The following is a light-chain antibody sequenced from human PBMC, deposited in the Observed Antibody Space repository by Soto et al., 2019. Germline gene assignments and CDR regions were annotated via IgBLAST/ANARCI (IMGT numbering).Light chain of an antibody. V-gene: IGLV1-44*01. J-gene: IGLJ1*01. Sequence: QSVLTQPPSASGTPGQRVTISCSGSSSNIRSNTVNWYQQLPGTAPKLLIYSNNQRPSGVPDRSSGSKSGTSAPLAISGLQSEDEADYYCAAWDDSLNGYYVFGTGTKVTVL. CDR2: SNN. CDR1: SSNIRSNT. CDR3: AAWDDSLNGYYV.